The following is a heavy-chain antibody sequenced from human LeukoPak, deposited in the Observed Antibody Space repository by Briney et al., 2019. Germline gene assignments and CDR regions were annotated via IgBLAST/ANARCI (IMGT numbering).Heavy chain of an antibody. CDR1: GFTFSGSA. V-gene: IGHV3-73*01. CDR3: ARAPGLGLGFDY. CDR2: IDKEKNSYAT. Sequence: PGGSLRLSCAASGFTFSGSAIHWVRQSFGKGLEWIGHIDKEKNSYATESAYAVSVEGRFTVSRDDSKNMALLQMNSLRAEDTAVYYCARAPGLGLGFDYWGQGTLVTVSS. D-gene: IGHD3-10*01. J-gene: IGHJ4*02.